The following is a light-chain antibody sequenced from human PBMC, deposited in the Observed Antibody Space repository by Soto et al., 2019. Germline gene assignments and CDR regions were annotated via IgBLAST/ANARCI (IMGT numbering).Light chain of an antibody. CDR1: QSVSSY. J-gene: IGKJ4*01. CDR2: DAS. CDR3: QQRSNWPLT. Sequence: EIVLTQSPATLSLSPGGRATLSCRASQSVSSYLAWYQQKPGQAPRFLIYDASNRATGIPARFSGSGSGTDFTLTISTLEPEDFAVYYCQQRSNWPLTFGGGTKVEIK. V-gene: IGKV3-11*01.